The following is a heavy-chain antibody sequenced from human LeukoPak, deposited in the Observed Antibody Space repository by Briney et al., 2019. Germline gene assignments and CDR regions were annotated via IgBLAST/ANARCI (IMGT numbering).Heavy chain of an antibody. J-gene: IGHJ4*02. CDR2: ISSGSTYM. D-gene: IGHD6-13*01. CDR3: ARERGAGLSSSWVDY. CDR1: GFTFTDYS. Sequence: GGSLRLSCAASGFTFTDYSMNWVRQAPGKGLEWVSSISSGSTYMYYADSVKGRFTISRDNAKNSLFLQMNSLRDEDTAVYYCARERGAGLSSSWVDYWGQGTLVTVSS. V-gene: IGHV3-21*01.